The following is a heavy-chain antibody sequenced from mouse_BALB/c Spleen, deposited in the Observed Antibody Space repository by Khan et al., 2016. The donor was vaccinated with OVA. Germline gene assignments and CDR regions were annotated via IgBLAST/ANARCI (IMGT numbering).Heavy chain of an antibody. CDR1: GYTFTTYW. J-gene: IGHJ2*01. CDR3: ARDRINY. V-gene: IGHV1-7*01. Sequence: QIQLVQSGAELAKPGASVKMSCTASGYTFTTYWRHWVKQRPGQGLEWIGYIIPTSGYTDYNQKFKDKATLTADKSSSTAYMQLSSLTSDDSAVYYCARDRINYWGQGTTLTVSS. CDR2: IIPTSGYT.